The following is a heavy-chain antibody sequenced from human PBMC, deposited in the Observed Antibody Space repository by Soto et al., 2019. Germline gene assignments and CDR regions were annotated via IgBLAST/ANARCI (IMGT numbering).Heavy chain of an antibody. CDR2: IIPIFGTA. CDR1: GGTFSSYA. V-gene: IGHV1-69*01. Sequence: QVQLVQSGAEVKKPGSSVKVSCKASGGTFSSYAISWVRQAPGEGLEWMGGIIPIFGTANYAQKFQGRVTITADESTSTAYMELSSLRSEDTAVYYCARDKAAAGTYYYYGIDVWGQGTTVTVSS. CDR3: ARDKAAAGTYYYYGIDV. J-gene: IGHJ6*01. D-gene: IGHD6-13*01.